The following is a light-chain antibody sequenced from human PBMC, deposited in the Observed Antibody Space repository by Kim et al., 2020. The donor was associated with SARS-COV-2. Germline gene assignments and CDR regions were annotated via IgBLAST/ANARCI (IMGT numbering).Light chain of an antibody. CDR1: QSINNW. J-gene: IGKJ4*01. CDR2: MAS. CDR3: QQDNSYPLT. V-gene: IGKV1-5*03. Sequence: DIQMTQSPSTLSASVGDRVTITCRASQSINNWLAWYQQKPGKAPKLLIYMASTLESGVTSRFSGSGSGTEFTLTISSLQPDDFATYYCQQDNSYPLTFGGGTKVDIK.